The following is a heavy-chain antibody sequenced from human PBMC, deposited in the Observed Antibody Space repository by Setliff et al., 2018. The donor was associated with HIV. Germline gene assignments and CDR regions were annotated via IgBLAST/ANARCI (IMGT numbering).Heavy chain of an antibody. V-gene: IGHV3-30*04. CDR2: ISYDGSKK. J-gene: IGHJ4*02. D-gene: IGHD5-12*01. CDR1: GFTFSRYG. Sequence: GGSLRLSCAASGFTFSRYGMHWVRQAPGKGLEWVAFISYDGSKKYDADSVKGRFTISRDNSKNTMYLQMNTLRVEDTAVYYCARDPPGSGFHLDYWGQGTPVTVSS. CDR3: ARDPPGSGFHLDY.